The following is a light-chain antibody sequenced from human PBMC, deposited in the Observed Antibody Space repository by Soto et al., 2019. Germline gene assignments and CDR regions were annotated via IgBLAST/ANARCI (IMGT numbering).Light chain of an antibody. J-gene: IGKJ2*01. CDR2: DAS. CDR1: QDISNF. CDR3: QQFDILPT. V-gene: IGKV1-33*01. Sequence: DIQMTQSPSSLSASVGDRVTITCQASQDISNFLNWYQQKPGKAPKLLNYDASNLEAGVPSRFSGSGSGTDFTFTISSLQPEDNATYYCQQFDILPTFGQGTKLEIK.